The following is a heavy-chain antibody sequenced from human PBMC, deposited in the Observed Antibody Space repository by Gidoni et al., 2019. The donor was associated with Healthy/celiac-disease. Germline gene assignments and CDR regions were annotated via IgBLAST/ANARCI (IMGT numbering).Heavy chain of an antibody. CDR1: GGSFSGYY. V-gene: IGHV4-34*01. J-gene: IGHJ3*02. CDR2: INHSVST. D-gene: IGHD5-12*01. Sequence: QVQLQQWGAGLLKPSETLSLTCAGYGGSFSGYYWSWIRPPPGKGLEWIGEINHSVSTNYNPSLQSRVTISVDTSKIQFSLKLSSVTAADTAVYYCARSGYDFGHAFDIWGQGPMFTVSS. CDR3: ARSGYDFGHAFDI.